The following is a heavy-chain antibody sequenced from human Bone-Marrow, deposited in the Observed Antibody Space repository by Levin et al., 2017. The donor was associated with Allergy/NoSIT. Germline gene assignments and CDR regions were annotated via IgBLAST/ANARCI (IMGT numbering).Heavy chain of an antibody. CDR3: SRPPSPSWWGCRCNGL. V-gene: IGHV3-7*03. D-gene: IGHD2-15*01. CDR2: IKQDGSEK. J-gene: IGHJ4*02. CDR1: GLTFSSYW. Sequence: PGGSLRLSCAASGLTFSSYWMSWVRQAPGKGLEWVANIKQDGSEKYYVDSVKGRFTISRDNAKNSLYLQMNSLRAEDTAVDYCSRPPSPSWWGCRCNGLWGQGTLVAVSS.